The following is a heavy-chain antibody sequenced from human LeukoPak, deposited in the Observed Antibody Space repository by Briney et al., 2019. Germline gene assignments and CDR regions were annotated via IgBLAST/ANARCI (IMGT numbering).Heavy chain of an antibody. CDR1: GFTFSSYE. CDR2: INSSGSTI. CDR3: AELGITMIGGV. Sequence: GGSLRLSCAASGFTFSSYEMNWVRQAPGKGLEWVSYINSSGSTIYYADSVKGRFTISRDNAKNSLYLQMNSLRAEDTAVYYCAELGITMIGGVWGKGTTVTVSS. D-gene: IGHD3-10*02. V-gene: IGHV3-48*03. J-gene: IGHJ6*04.